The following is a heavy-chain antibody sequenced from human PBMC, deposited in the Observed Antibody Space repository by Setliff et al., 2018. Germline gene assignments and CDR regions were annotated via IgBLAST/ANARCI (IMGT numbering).Heavy chain of an antibody. CDR1: GYTFTSNH. CDR2: INPSGGST. J-gene: IGHJ4*02. CDR3: IMNMVRPVTGLDC. V-gene: IGHV1-46*01. Sequence: ASVKVSCKASGYTFTSNHVHWGRQAPGQGLEWMGTINPSGGSTIYAPDFQGRVTMTWDTSTNIAYMELSGPRYADSAIYYCIMNMVRPVTGLDCWGPGTLVTVSS. D-gene: IGHD2-8*01.